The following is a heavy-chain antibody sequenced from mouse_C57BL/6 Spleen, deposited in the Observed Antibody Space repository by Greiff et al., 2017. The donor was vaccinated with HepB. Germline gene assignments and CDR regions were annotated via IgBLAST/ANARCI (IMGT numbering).Heavy chain of an antibody. V-gene: IGHV1-61*01. CDR3: AKRGYGNYDY. CDR1: GYTFTSYW. Sequence: QVQLQQPGAELVRPGSSVKLSCKASGYTFTSYWMDWVKQRPGQGLEWIGNIYPSDSETHYNPKFKDKATLTVDKSSSTAYMQLSSLTSEDSAVYYCAKRGYGNYDYWGQGTTLTVSS. D-gene: IGHD2-1*01. CDR2: IYPSDSET. J-gene: IGHJ2*01.